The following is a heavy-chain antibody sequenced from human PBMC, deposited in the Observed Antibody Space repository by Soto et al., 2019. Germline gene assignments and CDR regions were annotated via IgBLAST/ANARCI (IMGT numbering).Heavy chain of an antibody. Sequence: QVQLVQSGAEVKKPGASVKVSCKASGYTFTSYYMHWVRQAPGQGLEWMGIINPSGGSTSYAQKFQGRVNMTRDTSTSTVYMELSSLRSEDTAVYYCARVRGSGYDYAASDIWGQGTMVTVSS. J-gene: IGHJ3*02. CDR1: GYTFTSYY. D-gene: IGHD5-12*01. CDR2: INPSGGST. CDR3: ARVRGSGYDYAASDI. V-gene: IGHV1-46*03.